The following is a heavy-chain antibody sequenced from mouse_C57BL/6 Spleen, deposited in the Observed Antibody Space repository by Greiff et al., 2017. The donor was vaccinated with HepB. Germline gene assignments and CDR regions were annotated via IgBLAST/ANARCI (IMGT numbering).Heavy chain of an antibody. D-gene: IGHD1-1*01. CDR3: ARLNYYGSSYGYFDV. J-gene: IGHJ1*03. CDR2: INPYNGDT. V-gene: IGHV1-20*01. CDR1: GYSFTGYF. Sequence: VQLQQSGPELVKPGDSVKISCKASGYSFTGYFMNWVMQSHGKSLEWIGRINPYNGDTFYNQKFKGKATLTVDKSSSTAHMALRSLTSEDSAVYYCARLNYYGSSYGYFDVWGTGTTVTVSS.